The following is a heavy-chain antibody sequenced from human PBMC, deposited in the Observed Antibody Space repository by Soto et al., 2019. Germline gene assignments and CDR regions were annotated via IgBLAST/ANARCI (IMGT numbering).Heavy chain of an antibody. CDR2: ISFDGSNK. CDR3: AKDRLSSSGWTYFDY. Sequence: QVQLVESGGGVVQPGRSLRLSRAASGFTFSSYAMDWVRQAPGKGLEWVAVISFDGSNKYYADSVKGRFTISRDNSKNTLYLQMNSLRAEDTAVYYCAKDRLSSSGWTYFDYWGQGTLVTVSS. D-gene: IGHD6-19*01. J-gene: IGHJ4*02. V-gene: IGHV3-30-3*01. CDR1: GFTFSSYA.